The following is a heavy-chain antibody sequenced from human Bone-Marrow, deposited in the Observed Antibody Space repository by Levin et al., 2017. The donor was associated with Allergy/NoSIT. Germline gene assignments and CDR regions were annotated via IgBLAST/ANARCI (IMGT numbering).Heavy chain of an antibody. D-gene: IGHD3-16*01. CDR2: IGDDGGNI. V-gene: IGHV3-74*01. J-gene: IGHJ4*02. CDR1: GFTFSSHW. CDR3: TRNFWGIDF. Sequence: GESLKISCAASGFTFSSHWMHWVRQAPGKGLVWVSRIGDDGGNITYADSVKGRFTISRDNANSTLYLQMHSLRAEDTAVYYCTRNFWGIDFWGQGTLVTVSS.